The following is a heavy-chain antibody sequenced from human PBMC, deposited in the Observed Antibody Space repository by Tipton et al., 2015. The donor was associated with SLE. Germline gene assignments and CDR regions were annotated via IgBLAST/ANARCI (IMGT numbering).Heavy chain of an antibody. CDR3: ARPSDYSDLRH. CDR2: FDPSGGSA. D-gene: IGHD4-17*01. J-gene: IGHJ4*02. Sequence: QSGPEVKKPGASVKVSCKASGYTFTGYFIHWVRQAPGQGLEWMGIFDPSGGSANYAQRFQGRLTMTGDTSTGTVYMELSSLRSEDTAVYYCARPSDYSDLRHWGQGTLVTVSS. V-gene: IGHV1-46*01. CDR1: GYTFTGYF.